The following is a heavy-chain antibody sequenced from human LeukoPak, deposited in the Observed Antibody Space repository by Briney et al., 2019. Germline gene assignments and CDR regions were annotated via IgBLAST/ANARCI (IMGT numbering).Heavy chain of an antibody. CDR1: GLTFSGNS. V-gene: IGHV3-23*01. Sequence: PGGSLRLSCVASGLTFSGNSMSWVRQPPGMGLEWVSGISVSGITVYADSVKGRLTISRDNSKNTLYLQMNNLRAEDTALYYCAKGFSVRGRFDPWGQGTQVTVSS. CDR2: ISVSGIT. D-gene: IGHD2-15*01. CDR3: AKGFSVRGRFDP. J-gene: IGHJ5*02.